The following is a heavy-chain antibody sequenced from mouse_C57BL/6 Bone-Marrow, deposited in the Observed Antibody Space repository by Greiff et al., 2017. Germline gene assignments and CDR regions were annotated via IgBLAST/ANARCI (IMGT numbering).Heavy chain of an antibody. CDR2: IDPNSGGT. Sequence: VQLQQPGAELVKPGASVKLSCKASGYTFTSYWMHWVKQRPGRGLEWIGRIDPNSGGTKYNEKFKSKATLTVDKPSSTAYMQLSSLTSEDSAVYDCARGAFYYGSSYTWFAYGGQGTLVTVSA. CDR3: ARGAFYYGSSYTWFAY. CDR1: GYTFTSYW. V-gene: IGHV1-72*01. J-gene: IGHJ3*01. D-gene: IGHD1-1*01.